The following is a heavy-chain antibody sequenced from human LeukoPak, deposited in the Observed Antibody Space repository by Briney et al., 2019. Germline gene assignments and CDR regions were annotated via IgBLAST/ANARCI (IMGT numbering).Heavy chain of an antibody. V-gene: IGHV4-61*01. Sequence: PSETLSLTCTVSGGSVSSGSYYRSWIRQPPGKGLEWIGYIYYSGSTNYNPSLKSRVTISVDTSKNQFSLKLSSVTAADTAVYYCARERIVGATAYDIWGQGTMVTVSS. CDR3: ARERIVGATAYDI. D-gene: IGHD1-26*01. CDR2: IYYSGST. CDR1: GGSVSSGSYY. J-gene: IGHJ3*02.